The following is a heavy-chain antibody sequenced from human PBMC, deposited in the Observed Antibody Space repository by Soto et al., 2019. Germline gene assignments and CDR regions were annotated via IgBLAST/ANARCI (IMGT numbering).Heavy chain of an antibody. CDR2: ISAYNGNT. V-gene: IGHV1-18*01. J-gene: IGHJ6*02. Sequence: QVQLVQSGAEVKKPGASVKVSCKASGYTFTSYGISWVRQAPGQGLEWMGWISAYNGNTNYAQKLQGRVTMTTDTSTSTAYMELRRLRSDDTAVYYCARRIVVVPAANHPPGYYYGMDVWGQGTTVTVSS. D-gene: IGHD2-2*01. CDR3: ARRIVVVPAANHPPGYYYGMDV. CDR1: GYTFTSYG.